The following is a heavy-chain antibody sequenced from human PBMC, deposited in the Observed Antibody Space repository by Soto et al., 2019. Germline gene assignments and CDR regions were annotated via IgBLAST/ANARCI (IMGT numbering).Heavy chain of an antibody. Sequence: SETLSLTCTVSGGSISGFFWTWVRQPPGMPLEGLGHVAASGSTAYNPSLRSRLSLSLDVSKNRFSLELISVTAADTATYFCARGGSTHYYYGLDVWGQGTTVTVSS. CDR2: VAASGST. V-gene: IGHV4-4*07. J-gene: IGHJ6*02. CDR1: GGSISGFF. CDR3: ARGGSTHYYYGLDV.